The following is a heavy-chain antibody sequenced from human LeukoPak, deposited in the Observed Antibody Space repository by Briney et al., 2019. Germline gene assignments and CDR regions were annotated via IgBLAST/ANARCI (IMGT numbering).Heavy chain of an antibody. J-gene: IGHJ4*02. V-gene: IGHV3-23*01. CDR1: GFTLSSYP. Sequence: PGGSLRLSCAASGFTLSSYPVTWVRQAPRKGLEWVSAISNGGGSTNYADSVKGRFTISRDNPMNTVFLQMNSLRAEDTAVYYCATGGPGFLEWLPLDNWGQGTLATVSS. CDR2: ISNGGGST. CDR3: ATGGPGFLEWLPLDN. D-gene: IGHD3-3*01.